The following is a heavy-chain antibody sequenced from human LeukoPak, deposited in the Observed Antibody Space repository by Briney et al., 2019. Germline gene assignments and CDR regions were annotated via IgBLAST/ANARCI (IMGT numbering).Heavy chain of an antibody. J-gene: IGHJ5*02. D-gene: IGHD2-21*01. CDR2: INPNSGGT. CDR3: ARADRLHGGPYLIGP. Sequence: ASVKVSCKTSGYTFTDYYLRWVRQAPGQGLEWMGWINPNSGGTGSAQKFQGRVTMTRDTSITTVYMEVSWLTSDDTAIYYCARADRLHGGPYLIGPWGQGTLVTVSS. V-gene: IGHV1-2*02. CDR1: GYTFTDYY.